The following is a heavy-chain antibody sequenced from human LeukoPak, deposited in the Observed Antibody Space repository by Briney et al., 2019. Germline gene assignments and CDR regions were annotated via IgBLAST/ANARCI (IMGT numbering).Heavy chain of an antibody. D-gene: IGHD3-22*01. J-gene: IGHJ4*02. CDR3: ARDPREYYESSGYNDY. CDR2: IESDGTST. CDR1: GFTFSNYW. V-gene: IGHV3-74*01. Sequence: HPGGSLRLSCAASGFTFSNYWMRWVRQAPGKGLVWVSRIESDGTSTSYADSVKGRFTMSRDNAKNTLYLQMNSLRAEDTAVYYCARDPREYYESSGYNDYWGQGTLVTVSS.